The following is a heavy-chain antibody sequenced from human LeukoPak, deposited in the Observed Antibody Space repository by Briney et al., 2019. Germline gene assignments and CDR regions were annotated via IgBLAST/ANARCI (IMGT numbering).Heavy chain of an antibody. Sequence: ASVKVSCKASGYTFTGYYIFWVRQAPGQGLEWMGWINPDSGGTNYAQKFQGRVTMTRDTSISTAYMELSRLTSDDTAVFYCARGRHYFVSGSYYNFWGQGTLVTVSS. V-gene: IGHV1-2*02. J-gene: IGHJ4*02. CDR3: ARGRHYFVSGSYYNF. CDR2: INPDSGGT. CDR1: GYTFTGYY. D-gene: IGHD3-10*01.